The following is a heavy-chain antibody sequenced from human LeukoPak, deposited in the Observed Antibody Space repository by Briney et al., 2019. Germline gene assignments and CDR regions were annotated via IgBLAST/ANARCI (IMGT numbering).Heavy chain of an antibody. J-gene: IGHJ6*02. CDR3: ARGGTSIAVAGTGIYYYYDMDV. CDR2: IYYSGST. V-gene: IGHV4-59*01. Sequence: PSETLSLTCTVSGGSISSYYWSWIRQPPGKGLEWIGYIYYSGSTNYNPSLKSRVTISVDTSKNQFSLKLSSVTAADTAVYYCARGGTSIAVAGTGIYYYYDMDVWGQGTTVTVSS. D-gene: IGHD6-19*01. CDR1: GGSISSYY.